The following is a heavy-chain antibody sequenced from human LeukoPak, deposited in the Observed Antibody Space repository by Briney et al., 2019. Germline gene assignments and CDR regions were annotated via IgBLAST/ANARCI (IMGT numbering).Heavy chain of an antibody. CDR2: ISAYNGNT. CDR1: GYTFTSYG. J-gene: IGHJ5*02. CDR3: ARDSSGSYYSRNWFDP. V-gene: IGHV1-18*01. Sequence: ASVKVSCKASGYTFTSYGISWVRQAPGQGFEWMGWISAYNGNTNYAQKLQGRVTMTTDTSTSTAYMELRSLRSDDTAVYYCARDSSGSYYSRNWFDPWGQGTLVTVSS. D-gene: IGHD1-26*01.